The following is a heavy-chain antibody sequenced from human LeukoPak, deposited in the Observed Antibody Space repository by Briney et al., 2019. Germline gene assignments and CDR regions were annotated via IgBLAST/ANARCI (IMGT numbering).Heavy chain of an antibody. CDR3: ARGYDILTGYYATHWDY. D-gene: IGHD3-9*01. V-gene: IGHV1-2*04. CDR1: GYTFTGYY. Sequence: ASVKVSCKASGYTFTGYYMHWVRQAPGQGLEWMGWINPNSGGTNYAQKFQGWVTMTRDTSISTAYMELSRLRSDDTAVYYCARGYDILTGYYATHWDYWGQGTLVTVSS. J-gene: IGHJ4*02. CDR2: INPNSGGT.